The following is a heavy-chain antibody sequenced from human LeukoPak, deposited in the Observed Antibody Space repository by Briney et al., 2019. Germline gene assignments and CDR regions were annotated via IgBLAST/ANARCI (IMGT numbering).Heavy chain of an antibody. CDR2: ISSSSSYI. Sequence: GGSLRLSCAASGFTFSSYSMNWVRQAPGKGLEWVSSISSSSSYIYYADSVKGRFTISRDNAKNSLYLQMNSLRAEDTAVYYCARDGGPRSYYYYYGMDVWGQGTTVTASS. V-gene: IGHV3-21*01. CDR3: ARDGGPRSYYYYYGMDV. CDR1: GFTFSSYS. J-gene: IGHJ6*02. D-gene: IGHD1-14*01.